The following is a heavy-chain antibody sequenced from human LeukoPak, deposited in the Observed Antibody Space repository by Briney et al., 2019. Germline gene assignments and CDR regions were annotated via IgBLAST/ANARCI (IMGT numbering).Heavy chain of an antibody. V-gene: IGHV3-7*03. CDR2: IKQDGSAK. J-gene: IGHJ4*02. CDR1: GFTFSDYW. CDR3: AREVVSIPSYFDS. Sequence: GGSLRLSCAASGFTFSDYWMHWVRQAPGKGLEWVANIKQDGSAKYYVDSVKGRFTISRDNAKNSLYLQMNSLRAEDTAVYYCAREVVSIPSYFDSWGQGTLVTVSS. D-gene: IGHD2-15*01.